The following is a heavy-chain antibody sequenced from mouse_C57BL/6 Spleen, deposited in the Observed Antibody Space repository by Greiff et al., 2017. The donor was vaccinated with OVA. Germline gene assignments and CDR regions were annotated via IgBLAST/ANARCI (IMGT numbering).Heavy chain of an antibody. CDR1: GFTFSDYG. V-gene: IGHV5-15*01. CDR3: ARHNDGSSYYAMDY. J-gene: IGHJ4*01. CDR2: ISNLAYSI. D-gene: IGHD1-1*01. Sequence: DVHLVESGGGLVQPGGSLKLSCAASGFTFSDYGMAWVRQAPRKGPEWVAFISNLAYSIYYADTVTGRFTISRENAKNTLYLEMSSLRSEDTAMYYCARHNDGSSYYAMDYWGQGTSVTVSS.